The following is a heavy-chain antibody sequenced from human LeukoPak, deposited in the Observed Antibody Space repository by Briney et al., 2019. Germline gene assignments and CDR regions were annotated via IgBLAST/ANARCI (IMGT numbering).Heavy chain of an antibody. V-gene: IGHV1-69*13. CDR2: IIPIFGTA. Sequence: SVKVSCKASGGTFSSYAISWVRQAPGQGLEWMGGIIPIFGTANYAQKFQGRVTITADESTSTAYMELSSLRSEDTAVYYCARGLVPADRSYFDYWGQGTLVTVSS. CDR1: GGTFSSYA. J-gene: IGHJ4*02. CDR3: ARGLVPADRSYFDY. D-gene: IGHD2-2*01.